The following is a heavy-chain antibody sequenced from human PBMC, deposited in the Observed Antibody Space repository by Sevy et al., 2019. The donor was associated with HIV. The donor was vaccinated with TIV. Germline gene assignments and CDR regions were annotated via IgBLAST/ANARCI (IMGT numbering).Heavy chain of an antibody. CDR1: GFTFSLYA. V-gene: IGHV3-23*01. J-gene: IGHJ5*02. CDR3: AKDHDNNWFDP. CDR2: ITISGGNT. D-gene: IGHD3-22*01. Sequence: GGSLRLSCAASGFTFSLYAMTWVRQAPGKGLEWVSTITISGGNTYYADSVKGPFTISRDNSKNKLYLQMNSLRAEDTAIYFCAKDHDNNWFDPWGQGTLVTVSS.